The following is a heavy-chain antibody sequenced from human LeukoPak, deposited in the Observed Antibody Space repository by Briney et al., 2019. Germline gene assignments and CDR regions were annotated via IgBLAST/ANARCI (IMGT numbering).Heavy chain of an antibody. CDR1: GSISSSIHY. CDR3: ARDGYGDYDDY. CDR2: MYYSGST. D-gene: IGHD4-17*01. V-gene: IGHV4-39*07. Sequence: SETLSLTCAVSGSISSSIHYWAWIRQPPGKGLEWIGSMYYSGSTYYNPSIKSRVTMSVDTPKNQFSLKLSSVTAADTAVYYCARDGYGDYDDYWGQGTLVTVSS. J-gene: IGHJ4*02.